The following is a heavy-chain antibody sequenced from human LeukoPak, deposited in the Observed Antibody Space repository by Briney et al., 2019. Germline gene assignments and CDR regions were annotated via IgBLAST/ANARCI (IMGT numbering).Heavy chain of an antibody. CDR1: GFTFSSYW. CDR2: IETDGTST. J-gene: IGHJ4*02. Sequence: QPGGSLRLSCAASGFTFSSYWMHWVRQAPGKGLVWVSLIETDGTSTSYADSMKGRFTISRDNAKNTLYLQMNSLRVEDTAVYYCAGLGELFRWGQGTLVTVSS. D-gene: IGHD3-10*01. CDR3: AGLGELFR. V-gene: IGHV3-74*01.